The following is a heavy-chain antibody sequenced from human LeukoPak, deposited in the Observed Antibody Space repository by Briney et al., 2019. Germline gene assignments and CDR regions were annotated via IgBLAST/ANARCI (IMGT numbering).Heavy chain of an antibody. J-gene: IGHJ4*02. Sequence: GGSLRLSCTASGFAFDEHGMHWVRQVPGKGLVWVSRINGNGGSTSYADTVRGRFTISRDNAKNSLYLQMNSLRAEDTALYYCARADYGGWEGIDYFDFWGQGTMVTVSS. CDR3: ARADYGGWEGIDYFDF. V-gene: IGHV3-20*04. CDR2: INGNGGST. CDR1: GFAFDEHG. D-gene: IGHD4-23*01.